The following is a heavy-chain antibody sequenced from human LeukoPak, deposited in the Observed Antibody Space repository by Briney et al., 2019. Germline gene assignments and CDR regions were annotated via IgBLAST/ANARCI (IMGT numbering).Heavy chain of an antibody. V-gene: IGHV4-59*08. D-gene: IGHD3-10*01. CDR3: ARLISGFFFDY. Sequence: SETLSLTCTVSGGSISNYYWSWIRQPPGKGLEWIGYIYYSGSTNYNPSLKSRVTISVDTSKNQFSLKWSSVTAADTAVYYCARLISGFFFDYWGQGTLVTVSS. J-gene: IGHJ4*02. CDR2: IYYSGST. CDR1: GGSISNYY.